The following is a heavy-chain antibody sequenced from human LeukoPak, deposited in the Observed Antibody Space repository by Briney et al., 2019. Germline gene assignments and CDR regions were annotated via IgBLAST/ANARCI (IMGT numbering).Heavy chain of an antibody. CDR1: GFTFSSYS. J-gene: IGHJ5*02. V-gene: IGHV3-30*02. Sequence: GGSLRLSCAASGFTFSSYSSHWVRQAPGKGLEWVAFIRNDGSNKYYGDSVKGRFTISRDPSKNTVYLQMDSLRPDDTALYYCAKERYDTCGQGTLVIVSS. CDR3: AKERYDT. CDR2: IRNDGSNK.